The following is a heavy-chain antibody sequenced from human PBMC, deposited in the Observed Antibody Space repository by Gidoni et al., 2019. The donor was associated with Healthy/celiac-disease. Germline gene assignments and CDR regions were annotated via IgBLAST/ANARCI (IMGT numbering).Heavy chain of an antibody. V-gene: IGHV4-59*09. D-gene: IGHD6-13*01. J-gene: IGHJ6*03. CDR2: IYYSGST. Sequence: LEWIGYIYYSGSTNYNPSLKSRVTISVDTSKNQFSLKLSSVTAADTAVYYCARGLSEAAAVLGIPSTTANYYYYMDVWGKGTTVTVSS. CDR3: ARGLSEAAAVLGIPSTTANYYYYMDV.